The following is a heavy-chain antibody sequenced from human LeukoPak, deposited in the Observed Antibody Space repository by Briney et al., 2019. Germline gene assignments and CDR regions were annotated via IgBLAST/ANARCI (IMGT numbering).Heavy chain of an antibody. CDR3: AKEGRIAARTVGWFDP. CDR2: IWYDGSNK. D-gene: IGHD6-6*01. V-gene: IGHV3-33*06. Sequence: GGSLRLSCTASGFTFSSYGMHWVRQAPGKGLGWVAVIWYDGSNKYYADSVKGRFTISRDNSKNTLYLQMNSLRAEDTAVYYCAKEGRIAARTVGWFDPWGQGTLVTVSS. CDR1: GFTFSSYG. J-gene: IGHJ5*02.